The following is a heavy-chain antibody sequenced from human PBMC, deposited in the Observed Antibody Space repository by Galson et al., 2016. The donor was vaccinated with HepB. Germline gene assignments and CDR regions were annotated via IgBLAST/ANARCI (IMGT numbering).Heavy chain of an antibody. J-gene: IGHJ6*02. V-gene: IGHV4-31*03. Sequence: TLSLTCTVSGGSINSGGYSWTWIRQLPGKGLEWIGYIYYSGASYYLPSLKSRATISVDTAKNQFSLELSSVTAADTAVYYCARDSPYDDTNYYYGMDVWGRGTTVTVSS. CDR2: IYYSGAS. D-gene: IGHD2-8*01. CDR1: GGSINSGGYS. CDR3: ARDSPYDDTNYYYGMDV.